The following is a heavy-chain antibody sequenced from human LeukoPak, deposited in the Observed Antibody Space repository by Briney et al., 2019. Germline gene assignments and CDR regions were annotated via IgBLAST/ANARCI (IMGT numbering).Heavy chain of an antibody. D-gene: IGHD6-13*01. V-gene: IGHV3-23*01. J-gene: IGHJ4*02. CDR2: ISASGDAA. CDR1: GFTFSSYA. Sequence: GGSLRLSCAASGFTFSSYAMSWVRQAPGKGLEWVSAISASGDAAFYADSVKSRFTISRDNSKNTVHLQMNSLRAEDTAVYYCARDYIAAIGFDHWGQGTLVSVSS. CDR3: ARDYIAAIGFDH.